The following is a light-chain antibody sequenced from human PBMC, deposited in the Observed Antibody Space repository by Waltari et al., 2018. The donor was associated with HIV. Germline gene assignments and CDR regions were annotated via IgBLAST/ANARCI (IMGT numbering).Light chain of an antibody. CDR1: RSNIGSNY. Sequence: QSVLTQPPSASGTPGQSVSISCSGSRSNIGSNYFYWYQHLPGTTPKVVFYRRAQRPSGVPYRCSGSNDGTSASLAISGLRSEDEAHYYCASWDDNLSGWVFGGGTKLTVL. CDR2: RRA. J-gene: IGLJ3*02. CDR3: ASWDDNLSGWV. V-gene: IGLV1-47*01.